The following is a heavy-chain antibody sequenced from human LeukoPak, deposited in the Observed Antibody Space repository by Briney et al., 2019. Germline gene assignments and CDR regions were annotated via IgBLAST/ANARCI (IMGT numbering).Heavy chain of an antibody. CDR3: ARAALLWFGDST. V-gene: IGHV3-30*02. D-gene: IGHD3-10*01. J-gene: IGHJ5*02. CDR1: GFTFSSYG. Sequence: GGSLRLSCAASGFTFSSYGMHWVRQAPGKGLEWVTFIRSDGTNKYYADSVKGRFTISRDNSKNTLYLQMNSLRAEDTAVYYRARAALLWFGDSTWGQGTLVTVSS. CDR2: IRSDGTNK.